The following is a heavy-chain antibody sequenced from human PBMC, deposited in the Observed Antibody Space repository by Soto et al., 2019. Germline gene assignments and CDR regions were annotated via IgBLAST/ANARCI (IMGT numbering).Heavy chain of an antibody. CDR3: ARQVPYCTNGVCYTGYNWFDP. CDR1: GGSISSSSYY. V-gene: IGHV4-39*01. D-gene: IGHD2-8*01. J-gene: IGHJ5*02. CDR2: IYYSGST. Sequence: ASETLSLTCTVSGGSISSSSYYWGWIRQPPGKGLEWIGSIYYSGSTYYNPSLKSRVTISVDTSKNQFSLKLSSVTAADTAVYYCARQVPYCTNGVCYTGYNWFDPWGQGTLVTVSS.